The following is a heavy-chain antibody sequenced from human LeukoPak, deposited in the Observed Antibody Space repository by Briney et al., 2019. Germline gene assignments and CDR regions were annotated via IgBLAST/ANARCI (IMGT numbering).Heavy chain of an antibody. D-gene: IGHD2-21*01. CDR1: GGSISSGDYY. J-gene: IGHJ4*02. V-gene: IGHV4-30-4*08. CDR3: ARLRRSDGGDCFDY. CDR2: IYYSGST. Sequence: PSQTLSLTSTVSGGSISSGDYYWTWIRQSPGKGLEWIGYIYYSGSTNYNPSLKSRVTISVDTSKNQFSLKLSSVTAADTAVYYCARLRRSDGGDCFDYWGQGTLVTVSS.